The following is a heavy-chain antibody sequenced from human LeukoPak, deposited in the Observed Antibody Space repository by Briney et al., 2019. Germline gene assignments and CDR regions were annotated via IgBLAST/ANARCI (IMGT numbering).Heavy chain of an antibody. CDR2: IYYSGST. Sequence: PSEPLSLTCTVSGGSISSGDYYWSWIRQPPGKGLEWIGYIYYSGSTYYNPSLKSRVTISVDTSKNQFSLKLSSVTAADTAVYYCARDGAAGTCMDVWGKGTTVTVSS. J-gene: IGHJ6*04. CDR1: GGSISSGDYY. CDR3: ARDGAAGTCMDV. D-gene: IGHD6-13*01. V-gene: IGHV4-30-4*01.